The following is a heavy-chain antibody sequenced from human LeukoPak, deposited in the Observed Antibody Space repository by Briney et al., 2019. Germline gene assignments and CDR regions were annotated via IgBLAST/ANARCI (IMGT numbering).Heavy chain of an antibody. CDR1: GGSISSSSYY. V-gene: IGHV4-39*01. CDR2: IYYSGST. CDR3: SSSGYLGDY. J-gene: IGHJ4*02. Sequence: PSETLSLTCTVSGGSISSSSYYWGWIRQPPGKGLEWIGSIYYSGSTYYNPSLKSRVIISVDTSKNQFSLKLSSVTAADTAVYYCSSSGYLGDYWGQGTLVTVSS. D-gene: IGHD3-22*01.